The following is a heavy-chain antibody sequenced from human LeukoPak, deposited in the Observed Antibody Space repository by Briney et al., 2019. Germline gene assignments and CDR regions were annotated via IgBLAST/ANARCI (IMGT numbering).Heavy chain of an antibody. CDR3: ARGWGYYGSGSYSLDDY. Sequence: GASVKVSCKASGYTFTSYDINWVRQAPGQGLEWMGGIIPIFGTANYAQKFQGRVTITADESTSTAYMELSSLRSEDTAVYYCARGWGYYGSGSYSLDDYWGQGTLVTVSS. CDR1: GYTFTSYD. V-gene: IGHV1-69*13. CDR2: IIPIFGTA. J-gene: IGHJ4*02. D-gene: IGHD3-10*01.